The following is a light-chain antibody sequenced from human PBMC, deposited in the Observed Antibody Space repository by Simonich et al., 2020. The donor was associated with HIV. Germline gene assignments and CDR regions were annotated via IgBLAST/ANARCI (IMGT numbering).Light chain of an antibody. J-gene: IGKJ3*01. CDR1: QSITSIY. Sequence: EIVLTQSPGTLSLSPGERATLSCRASQSITSIYLAWYQQKPGQSPRLLIYGASNRATGIPDRFSGSGSGTDFTLTISGLEPEDFAVYYCQQYNNWPSPFTFGPGTKVDIK. V-gene: IGKV3-20*01. CDR3: QQYNNWPSPFT. CDR2: GAS.